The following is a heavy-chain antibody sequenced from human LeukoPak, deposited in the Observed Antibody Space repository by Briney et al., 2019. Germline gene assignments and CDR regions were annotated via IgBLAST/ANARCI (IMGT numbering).Heavy chain of an antibody. CDR2: IDGSGNTI. D-gene: IGHD1-26*01. CDR1: GFTLNMYN. V-gene: IGHV3-48*03. CDR3: VRDRGTYRPIDY. J-gene: IGHJ4*02. Sequence: GGSLRLSCAASGFTLNMYNMNWVRQAPGKGLEWVSYIDGSGNTIYYSDSVRGRFTISRDNAKDSLYLQMNSLRAEDTAIYYCVRDRGTYRPIDYWGQGTLVTVSS.